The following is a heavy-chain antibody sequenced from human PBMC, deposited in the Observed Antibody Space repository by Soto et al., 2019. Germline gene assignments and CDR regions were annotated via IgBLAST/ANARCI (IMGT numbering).Heavy chain of an antibody. CDR1: GGSISSGGYY. D-gene: IGHD3-10*01. Sequence: TSETLSLTCTVSGGSISSGGYYWSWIRQHPGKGLEWIGYIYYSGSTYYNPSLKSRVTISVDTSKNQFSLKLSSVTAADTAVYYCARVLPYGSGSVFDYWGQGTLVTVSS. CDR2: IYYSGST. V-gene: IGHV4-31*03. CDR3: ARVLPYGSGSVFDY. J-gene: IGHJ4*02.